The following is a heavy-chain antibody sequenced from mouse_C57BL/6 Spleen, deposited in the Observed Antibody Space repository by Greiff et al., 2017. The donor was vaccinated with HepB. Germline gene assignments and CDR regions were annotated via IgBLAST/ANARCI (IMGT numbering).Heavy chain of an antibody. CDR1: GYTFTSYW. V-gene: IGHV1-55*01. D-gene: IGHD2-3*01. J-gene: IGHJ4*01. CDR2: IYPGSGST. Sequence: QVQLQQSGAELVKPGASVKMSCKASGYTFTSYWITWVKQRPGQGLEWIGDIYPGSGSTNYNEKFKSKATLTVDTSSSTAYMQLSSLTSEDSAVYYCARYDGYPHYAMDYWGQGTSVTVSS. CDR3: ARYDGYPHYAMDY.